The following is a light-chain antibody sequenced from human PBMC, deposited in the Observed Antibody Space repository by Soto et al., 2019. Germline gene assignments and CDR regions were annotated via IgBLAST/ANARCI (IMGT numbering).Light chain of an antibody. J-gene: IGKJ5*01. V-gene: IGKV1-9*01. CDR2: TTS. Sequence: DIQLTQSPSLVSASVGDRVIITCRASQGISPYLAWYQHKPGRAPKLLIYTTSTLESGVPSRFSGSGSGTEFTLTINSLQSEDFAFYYCQQLKSYPFTFGQGTRLEIK. CDR1: QGISPY. CDR3: QQLKSYPFT.